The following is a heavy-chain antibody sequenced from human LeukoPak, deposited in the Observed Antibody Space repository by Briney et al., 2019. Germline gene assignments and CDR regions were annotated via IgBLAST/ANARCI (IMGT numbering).Heavy chain of an antibody. CDR1: GFTFDDYA. D-gene: IGHD3-16*01. V-gene: IGHV3-43*02. J-gene: IGHJ4*02. CDR2: ISGDGGST. Sequence: GGSLRLSCAASGFTFDDYAMHWVRQAPGKGLEWVSLISGDGGSTYYADSVKGRFTISRDNSKNSLYLQMNSLRAEDTAVYYCARVLGFPFDYWGQGTLVTVSS. CDR3: ARVLGFPFDY.